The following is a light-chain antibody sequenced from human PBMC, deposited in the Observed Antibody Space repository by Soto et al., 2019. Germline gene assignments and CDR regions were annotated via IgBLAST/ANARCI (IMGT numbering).Light chain of an antibody. Sequence: QSVLTQPASVSGSPGQSITISCTGTNSDVGSYNLVSWYQQHPGKAPKVIIYEVSERPPGVSDRFSGSKSGNTASLMISGLQAEDEADYYCCSYAGSSTQSYVFGIGTKVTVL. J-gene: IGLJ1*01. V-gene: IGLV2-23*02. CDR3: CSYAGSSTQSYV. CDR1: NSDVGSYNL. CDR2: EVS.